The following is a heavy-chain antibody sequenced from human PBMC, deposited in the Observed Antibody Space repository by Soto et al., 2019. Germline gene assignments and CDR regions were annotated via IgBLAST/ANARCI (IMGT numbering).Heavy chain of an antibody. Sequence: PGGSLRLSCAASGFNFSIYSMNWVRQAPGKGLEWVSAISSSSSYIYYADSVKGRFTISRDNAKNSLYLQMNSLRAEDTAVYYCASRATAGTLDWFDPWGQGTLVTSPQ. CDR2: ISSSSSYI. V-gene: IGHV3-21*01. CDR1: GFNFSIYS. J-gene: IGHJ5*02. D-gene: IGHD6-13*01. CDR3: ASRATAGTLDWFDP.